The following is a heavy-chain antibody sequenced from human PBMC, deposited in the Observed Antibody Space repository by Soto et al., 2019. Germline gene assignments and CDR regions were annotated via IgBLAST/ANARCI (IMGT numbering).Heavy chain of an antibody. D-gene: IGHD6-13*01. CDR3: ARQEGIADHTLHY. CDR2: IYYSGST. J-gene: IGHJ4*02. V-gene: IGHV4-39*01. Sequence: QLQLQESGPGLVKPSETLSLTCTVSGGSISSSSYYWGWIRQPPGKGLEWIGSIYYSGSTYYNPSLKRRVTISVDTAKNQFSLKLSSVTAADTAVYYCARQEGIADHTLHYWGQGTLVTVSS. CDR1: GGSISSSSYY.